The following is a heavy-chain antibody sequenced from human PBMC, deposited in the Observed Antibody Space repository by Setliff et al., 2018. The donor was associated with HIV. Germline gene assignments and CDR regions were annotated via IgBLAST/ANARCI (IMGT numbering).Heavy chain of an antibody. D-gene: IGHD3-3*01. CDR3: ARPALGIGGGSMFNS. J-gene: IGHJ4*02. CDR2: VHFGGST. Sequence: KTSETLSLTCSVSSGSIGSNYYWGWVRRPPGKGLEWIGNVHFGGSTYYSPSLDSRVTIHVATSKKQFFLSLSSVTAADTAVYYCARPALGIGGGSMFNSWGQGILVTVSS. V-gene: IGHV4-39*01. CDR1: SGSIGSNYY.